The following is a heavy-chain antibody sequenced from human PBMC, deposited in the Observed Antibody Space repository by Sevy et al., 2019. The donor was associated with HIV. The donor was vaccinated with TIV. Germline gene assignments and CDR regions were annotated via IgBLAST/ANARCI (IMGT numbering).Heavy chain of an antibody. CDR1: GFTFSKYS. CDR3: SRSRCTISHDP. Sequence: GGSLRLSCAASGFTFSKYSMSWVRQPPGKGLEWVSTLSFGCGEINYADSVKGRFTISRDNSKSSVYLQMNNLRPEDSPGYHRSRSRCTISHDPWGQGTLVTVSS. D-gene: IGHD2-8*01. J-gene: IGHJ5*02. CDR2: LSFGCGEI. V-gene: IGHV3-23*01.